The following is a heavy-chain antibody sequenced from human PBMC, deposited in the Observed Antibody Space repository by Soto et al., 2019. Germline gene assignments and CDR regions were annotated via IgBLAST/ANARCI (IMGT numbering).Heavy chain of an antibody. D-gene: IGHD3-3*01. J-gene: IGHJ6*02. CDR2: IYSGGST. V-gene: IGHV3-53*01. CDR1: FTVSSNY. CDR3: ARSGYYTPSGYGMDV. Sequence: FTVSSNYMSWVRQAPGKGLEWVSVIYSGGSTYYADSVKGRFTISRDNSKNTLYLQMNSLRAEDTAVYYCARSGYYTPSGYGMDVWGQGTTVTVSS.